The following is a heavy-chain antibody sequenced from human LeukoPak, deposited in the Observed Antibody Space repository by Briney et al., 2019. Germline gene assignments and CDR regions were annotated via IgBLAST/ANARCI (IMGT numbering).Heavy chain of an antibody. CDR2: ISGSGGST. Sequence: GGSLRLSCAASRLTFSNFAMNWVRQAPGRGLEWVSGISGSGGSTYYADSMKGRFTISRDNSNNTLYLQMNSLRAEDTAVYYCAKSFTWQQVPLDYWGQGTLVTVSS. D-gene: IGHD6-13*01. V-gene: IGHV3-23*01. CDR1: RLTFSNFA. J-gene: IGHJ4*02. CDR3: AKSFTWQQVPLDY.